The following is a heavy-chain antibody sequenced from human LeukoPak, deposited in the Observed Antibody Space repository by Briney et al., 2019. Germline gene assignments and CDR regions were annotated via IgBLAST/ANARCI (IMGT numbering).Heavy chain of an antibody. CDR2: ISSSGNTI. D-gene: IGHD5-18*01. CDR3: ARGGYSYGLSFCAY. CDR1: GFTFSSYE. V-gene: IGHV3-48*03. J-gene: IGHJ4*02. Sequence: GGSLRLSCATSGFTFSSYEMNWVRQARGKGLEWVSYISSSGNTIYYPDSVKGRFTISRDNAKNSLYLQMNSLRAEDTAVYYCARGGYSYGLSFCAYWGQGTLVTVSS.